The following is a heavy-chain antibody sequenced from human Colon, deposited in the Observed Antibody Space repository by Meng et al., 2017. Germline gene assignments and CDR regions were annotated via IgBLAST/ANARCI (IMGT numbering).Heavy chain of an antibody. CDR2: IYFSGST. D-gene: IGHD6-19*01. CDR3: ARDQKDSSGRNFDY. J-gene: IGHJ4*02. V-gene: IGHV4-4*07. Sequence: QVGLQEAGPGLLKPSETLSLTCSVSGDSISGYYWTWIRQPAGKGLEWIGRIYFSGSTNYNPSLKSRVTMSVDTSKNQFSLNLNSVTAADTAVYYCARDQKDSSGRNFDYWGQGTLVTVSS. CDR1: GDSISGYY.